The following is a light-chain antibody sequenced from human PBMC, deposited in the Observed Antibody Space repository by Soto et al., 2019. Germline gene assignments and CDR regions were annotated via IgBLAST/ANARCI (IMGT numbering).Light chain of an antibody. Sequence: EIVLTQSPGTLSLPPGERATLSCRASQSVSSSYLAWYQQKPGQAPRLLIYGASSRATGIPDRFSGSGSGTDFTLTISRLEPEDFAVYYCQQYGSSPWRFGQGTKVDIK. V-gene: IGKV3-20*01. CDR2: GAS. CDR3: QQYGSSPWR. CDR1: QSVSSSY. J-gene: IGKJ1*01.